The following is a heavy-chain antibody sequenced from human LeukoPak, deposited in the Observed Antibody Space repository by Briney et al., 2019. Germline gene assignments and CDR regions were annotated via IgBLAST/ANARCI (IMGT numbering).Heavy chain of an antibody. J-gene: IGHJ3*02. CDR2: VNPNSGNT. V-gene: IGHV1-8*01. CDR1: GYTFTSYD. Sequence: ASVKVSCKASGYTFTSYDINWVRQATGQGLEWMGWVNPNSGNTGYAQKFQGRVTMTRNTSISTAYMELSSLRSEDTAVYYCASAQQRASDAFDIWGQGTMVTVSS. D-gene: IGHD6-13*01. CDR3: ASAQQRASDAFDI.